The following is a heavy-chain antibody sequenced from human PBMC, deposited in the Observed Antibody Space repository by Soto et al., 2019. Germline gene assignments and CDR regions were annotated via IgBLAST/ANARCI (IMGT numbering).Heavy chain of an antibody. J-gene: IGHJ4*02. CDR1: GYSFTTYW. CDR2: INPRDSDT. Sequence: GASVKISCKGSGYSFTTYWIGWVRQMPGKGLEWMGIINPRDSDTRYSPSFQGQVTISADKSINTAYLQWSSLKASDTAMYYCARPGSSSSDYWGQGTLVTVSS. CDR3: ARPGSSSSDY. V-gene: IGHV5-51*01. D-gene: IGHD6-6*01.